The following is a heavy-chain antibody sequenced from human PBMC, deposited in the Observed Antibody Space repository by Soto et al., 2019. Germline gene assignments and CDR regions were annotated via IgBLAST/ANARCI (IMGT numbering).Heavy chain of an antibody. J-gene: IGHJ4*02. CDR2: INPSGGST. D-gene: IGHD6-19*01. CDR1: GYIFTTYY. Sequence: QVQLVQSGAEVKKPGASVKVSCKASGYIFTTYYVHWVRQAPGQGLEWMGIINPSGGSTSYAQKFKGRATLTRDTSTGRVYMELSSLSSEDMAVYYCARASFASGSGWYAYRGQGSMVTVSS. V-gene: IGHV1-46*03. CDR3: ARASFASGSGWYAY.